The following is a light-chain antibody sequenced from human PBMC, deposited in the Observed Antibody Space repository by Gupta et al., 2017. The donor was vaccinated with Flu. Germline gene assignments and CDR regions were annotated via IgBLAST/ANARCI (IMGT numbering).Light chain of an antibody. CDR3: QQTYSTPRT. Sequence: DIQMTQSPSSLSAAVGDRVTITCRASQSINSYLNWYHQKPGKVPKLLIYAASSLQSGVPSRFSGSGSGTDFTLTITNLQPEDFATYFCQQTYSTPRTFGQGTKVEIK. J-gene: IGKJ1*01. CDR1: QSINSY. V-gene: IGKV1-39*01. CDR2: AAS.